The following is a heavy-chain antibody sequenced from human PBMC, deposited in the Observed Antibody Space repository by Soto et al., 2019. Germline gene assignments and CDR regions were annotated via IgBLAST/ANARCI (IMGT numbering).Heavy chain of an antibody. CDR1: GLTFSSYS. D-gene: IGHD1-26*01. J-gene: IGHJ4*02. CDR2: ISSSSSYI. CDR3: AIESGSYFLGLDY. Sequence: EVQLVESGGGLVKPGGSLRLSCAASGLTFSSYSMNWVRQAPGKGLEWVSSISSSSSYIYYADSVKGRFTISRDNAKNSLYLQINSLRAEDTAVYYCAIESGSYFLGLDYWGQGTLVTVSS. V-gene: IGHV3-21*01.